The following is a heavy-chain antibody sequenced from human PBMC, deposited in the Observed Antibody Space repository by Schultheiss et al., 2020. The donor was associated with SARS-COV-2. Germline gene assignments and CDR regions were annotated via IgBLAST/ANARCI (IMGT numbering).Heavy chain of an antibody. J-gene: IGHJ6*03. CDR2: INSDGSSA. Sequence: GESLKISCAASGFTFSSYGMHWVRQVPGGGLVCISRINSDGSSATYADSVKGRFTISRDNAKNTLYLQMNSLSAEDTGVYYCAREDIVVVPAAVPGYMDVWGKGTTVTVSS. D-gene: IGHD2-2*01. CDR3: AREDIVVVPAAVPGYMDV. CDR1: GFTFSSYG. V-gene: IGHV3-74*01.